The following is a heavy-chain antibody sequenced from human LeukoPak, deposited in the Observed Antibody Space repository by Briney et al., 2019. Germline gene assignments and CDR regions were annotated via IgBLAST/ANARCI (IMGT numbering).Heavy chain of an antibody. CDR2: IYYSGST. Sequence: AETLSLTCTVSGGSISSSSYYWGWLRQPPGTGLEWLGSIYYSGSTYYDPSLKSRVTISVDTSKNQFSLKLSSVTAADTAVYYCARSGYSSSWYNYYYMDVWGKGTTVTVSS. V-gene: IGHV4-39*07. D-gene: IGHD6-13*01. CDR1: GGSISSSSYY. J-gene: IGHJ6*03. CDR3: ARSGYSSSWYNYYYMDV.